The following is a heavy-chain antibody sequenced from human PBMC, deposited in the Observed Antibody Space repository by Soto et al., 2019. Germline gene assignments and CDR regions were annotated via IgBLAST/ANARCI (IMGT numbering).Heavy chain of an antibody. CDR2: VSHDGTAK. J-gene: IGHJ2*01. CDR1: GFDFNNYG. V-gene: IGHV3-30*18. D-gene: IGHD6-19*01. Sequence: QVQLVESGGGVVQPGRSLGLSCAGSGFDFNNYGIQWVRQAPGKGLEWVAVVSHDGTAKIYADPVKGRFTISRDGSENMVYLQMDSLRVEDTAVYYCAKEYSSVWSHWYFDLWGRGTLVTVSS. CDR3: AKEYSSVWSHWYFDL.